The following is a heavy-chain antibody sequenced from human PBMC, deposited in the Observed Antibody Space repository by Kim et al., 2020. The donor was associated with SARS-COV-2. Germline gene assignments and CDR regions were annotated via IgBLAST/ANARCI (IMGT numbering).Heavy chain of an antibody. D-gene: IGHD3-9*01. J-gene: IGHJ4*02. Sequence: GGSMRLSCAASGFTFSSYAMHWVRQAPGKGLEWVAVISYDGSNKYYADSVKGRFTISRDNSKNTLYLQMNSLRAEDTAVYYCASLTGVFDYWGQGTLVTVSS. CDR1: GFTFSSYA. CDR2: ISYDGSNK. CDR3: ASLTGVFDY. V-gene: IGHV3-30-3*01.